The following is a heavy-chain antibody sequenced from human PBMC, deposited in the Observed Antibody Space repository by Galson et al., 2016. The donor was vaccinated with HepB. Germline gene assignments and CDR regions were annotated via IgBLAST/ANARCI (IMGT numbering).Heavy chain of an antibody. J-gene: IGHJ4*02. CDR1: GFSFSGYG. Sequence: SLRLSCAASGFSFSGYGMHWVRPPPGKGLEWVALVSSDETNKFYADSVKGRFTISRDNSKNMLYLQMHSLRTEDTALYYCASDHGGNPGSDYWGQGTLVTVSS. CDR2: VSSDETNK. CDR3: ASDHGGNPGSDY. D-gene: IGHD4-23*01. V-gene: IGHV3-30*03.